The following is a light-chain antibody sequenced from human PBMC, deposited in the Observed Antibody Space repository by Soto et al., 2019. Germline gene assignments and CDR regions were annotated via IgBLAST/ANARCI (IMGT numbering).Light chain of an antibody. CDR3: QQYNNWPSWT. V-gene: IGKV3-15*01. CDR1: QSISDT. J-gene: IGKJ1*01. Sequence: EIVMTQSPATLSVSPGGRSTLSCMSSQSISDTLAWYQQKPGQAPRLLIHGASTRATGFPARFSGSGSGTEFTLTISSLQSEDFAVYYCQQYNNWPSWTFGQGTKVDI. CDR2: GAS.